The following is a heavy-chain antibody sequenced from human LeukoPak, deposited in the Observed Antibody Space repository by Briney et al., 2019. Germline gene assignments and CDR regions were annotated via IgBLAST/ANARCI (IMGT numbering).Heavy chain of an antibody. CDR1: GASINSHY. D-gene: IGHD3-16*01. J-gene: IGHJ4*02. Sequence: SETLSLTCTVSGASINSHYWSWIRQPPGKGLEWIGYIYYSGSTNYNPSLKSRVTISVDTSKNQFSLKLSSVTAADTAVYYCARGGRGTVDYWGQGTLVTVSS. V-gene: IGHV4-59*11. CDR3: ARGGRGTVDY. CDR2: IYYSGST.